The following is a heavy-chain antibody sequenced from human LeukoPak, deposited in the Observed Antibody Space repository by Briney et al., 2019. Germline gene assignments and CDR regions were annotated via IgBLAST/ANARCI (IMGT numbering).Heavy chain of an antibody. Sequence: PSETLSLTCAVYGGSSSGYYWSWIRQPPGKGLEWIGEINHSGSTNYNPSLKSRVTISVDTSKNQFSLKLSSVTAADTAVYYCARGYYYGSGSAFYYYYMDVWGKRTTVTVSS. V-gene: IGHV4-34*01. CDR2: INHSGST. CDR3: ARGYYYGSGSAFYYYYMDV. J-gene: IGHJ6*03. CDR1: GGSSSGYY. D-gene: IGHD3-10*01.